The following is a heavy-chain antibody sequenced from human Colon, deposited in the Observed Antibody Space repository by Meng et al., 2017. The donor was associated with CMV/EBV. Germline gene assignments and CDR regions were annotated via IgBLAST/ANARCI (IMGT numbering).Heavy chain of an antibody. D-gene: IGHD1-1*01. CDR1: GFTLSSYA. V-gene: IGHV3-23*01. Sequence: LGAWGGLVQTCGSVGVSCAASGFTLSSYAMSWVRQAPGKGLACVSHISGTGADSYYADSVKGRFTISRDNSKNTLYLQMNSLRVEDTAIYFCTRDGYNWIPFDSWGQGTLVTVSS. J-gene: IGHJ4*02. CDR3: TRDGYNWIPFDS. CDR2: ISGTGADS.